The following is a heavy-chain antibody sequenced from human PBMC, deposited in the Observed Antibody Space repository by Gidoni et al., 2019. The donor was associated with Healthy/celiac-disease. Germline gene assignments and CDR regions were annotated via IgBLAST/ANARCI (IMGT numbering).Heavy chain of an antibody. CDR3: ARVFTGGVVVIRKPKDSKTTRDAFDI. CDR1: GGSFSGYY. Sequence: QVQLQQWGAGLLKPSETLSLTCAVYGGSFSGYYWSWIRQPPGKGLEWIGEINHSGSTNYNPSLKSRVTISVDTSKNQFSLKLSSVTAADTAVYYCARVFTGGVVVIRKPKDSKTTRDAFDIWGQGTMVTVSS. J-gene: IGHJ3*02. CDR2: INHSGST. D-gene: IGHD3-22*01. V-gene: IGHV4-34*01.